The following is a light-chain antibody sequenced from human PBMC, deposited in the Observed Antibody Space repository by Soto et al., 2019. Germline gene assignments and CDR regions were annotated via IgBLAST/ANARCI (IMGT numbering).Light chain of an antibody. J-gene: IGKJ2*01. CDR1: QSVSSN. V-gene: IGKV3-15*01. CDR2: GAS. Sequence: VVMTQYPATLSVSPGRRAILSCRASQSVSSNLAWYQQKPGQAPRLLIYGASTRATGIPARFSGSGSGTFFSLTISSLQSEDFAVYSCHPYNSWYTFGQGTKLEIK. CDR3: HPYNSWYT.